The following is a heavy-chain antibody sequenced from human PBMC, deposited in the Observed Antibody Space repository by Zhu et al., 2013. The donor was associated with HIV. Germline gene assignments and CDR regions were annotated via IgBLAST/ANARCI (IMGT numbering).Heavy chain of an antibody. D-gene: IGHD6-13*01. J-gene: IGHJ4*01. CDR1: GYTFTSYG. CDR2: ISAYNGNT. V-gene: IGHV1-18*01. Sequence: QVQLVQSGAEVKKPGASVKVSCKASGYTFTSYGISWVRQAPGQGLEWMGWISAYNGNTNYAQKLQGRVTMTTDTSTSTAYMELRSLRSDDTAVYYCARVTKDVGSGAAAGTCHLTTWGQGNPGSTVSS. CDR3: ARVTKDVGSGAAAGTCHLTT.